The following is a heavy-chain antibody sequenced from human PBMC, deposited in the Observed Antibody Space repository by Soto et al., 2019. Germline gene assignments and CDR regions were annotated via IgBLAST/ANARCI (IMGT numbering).Heavy chain of an antibody. J-gene: IGHJ5*02. CDR3: ARGGYGGTINWFDP. Sequence: SETLSLTCAVYGGSFSGYYWSWIRQPPGKGLEWIGEINHSGSTNYNPSLKSRVTISVDTSKNQFSLKLSSVTAADTAVYYCARGGYGGTINWFDPWGQGTLVTVSS. CDR1: GGSFSGYY. V-gene: IGHV4-34*01. CDR2: INHSGST. D-gene: IGHD4-17*01.